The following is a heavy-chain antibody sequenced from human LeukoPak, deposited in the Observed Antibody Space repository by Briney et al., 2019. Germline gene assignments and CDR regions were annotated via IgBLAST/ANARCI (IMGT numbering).Heavy chain of an antibody. D-gene: IGHD4-23*01. Sequence: PGGSLRLSCAASGFTFTNYAMSWVRQAPGKGLEWVSSISGSGGDTYYADSVKGRFTISRDSSMNTLYLQLNSLRAEDTAVYYCARLEGAYGGNSDYWGQGALVTVSS. CDR3: ARLEGAYGGNSDY. CDR1: GFTFTNYA. J-gene: IGHJ4*02. CDR2: ISGSGGDT. V-gene: IGHV3-23*01.